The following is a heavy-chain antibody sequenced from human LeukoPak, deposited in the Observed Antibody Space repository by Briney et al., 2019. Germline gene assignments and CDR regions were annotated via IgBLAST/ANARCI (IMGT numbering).Heavy chain of an antibody. D-gene: IGHD5-12*01. CDR1: GFTFDDYA. CDR2: ISWNSGSI. Sequence: GGSLRLSCAASGFTFDDYAMHWVRQAPGKGLEWVSGISWNSGSIGYADSVKGRFTISRDNAKNSLYLQMDSLRAEDTALYYCAKSGGYDTGPFDYWGQGTLVTVSS. V-gene: IGHV3-9*01. CDR3: AKSGGYDTGPFDY. J-gene: IGHJ4*02.